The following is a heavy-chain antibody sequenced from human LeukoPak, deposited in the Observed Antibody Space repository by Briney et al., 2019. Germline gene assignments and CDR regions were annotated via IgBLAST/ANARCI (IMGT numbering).Heavy chain of an antibody. CDR2: MSPNSGNT. J-gene: IGHJ4*02. V-gene: IGHV1-8*03. CDR3: ARVDTAMVTVF. CDR1: GYTFTSYD. Sequence: ASVKVSCKASGYTFTSYDINWVRQATGQGLEWMGWMSPNSGNTGYAQKFQGRVTITRNTSISTAYMELRSLRSDDTAVYYCARVDTAMVTVFWGQGTLVTVSS. D-gene: IGHD5-18*01.